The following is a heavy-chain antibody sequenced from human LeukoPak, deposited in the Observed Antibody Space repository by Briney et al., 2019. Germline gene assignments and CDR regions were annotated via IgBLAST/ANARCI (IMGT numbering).Heavy chain of an antibody. D-gene: IGHD3-10*01. CDR3: ARDLSLVRGVIRNDQFDP. CDR1: GYTFTSYG. Sequence: GASVKVSCKASGYTFTSYGISWVRQAPGQGLEWMGWISAYNGNTNYAQKLQGRVTMTTDTSTSTAYMELRSLRSDDTAVYYCARDLSLVRGVIRNDQFDPWGQGTLVTVSS. J-gene: IGHJ5*02. CDR2: ISAYNGNT. V-gene: IGHV1-18*01.